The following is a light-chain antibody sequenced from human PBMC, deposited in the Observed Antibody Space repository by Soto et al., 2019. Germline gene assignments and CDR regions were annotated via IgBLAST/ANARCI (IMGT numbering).Light chain of an antibody. J-gene: IGLJ1*01. CDR1: NSDVGGYNY. CDR2: GVT. Sequence: QSVLTQPASVSGTPGQSITIFCTGTNSDVGGYNYVSWYHQHPGKAPKLIIYGVTNRPSGVSDRFSGSKSGYTASLTISGLRAEDEADYYCSSYTNNGAPVSGTGTKVTVL. CDR3: SSYTNNGAPV. V-gene: IGLV2-14*01.